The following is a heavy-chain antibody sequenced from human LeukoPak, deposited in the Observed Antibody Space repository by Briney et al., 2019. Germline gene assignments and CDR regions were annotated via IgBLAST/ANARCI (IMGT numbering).Heavy chain of an antibody. CDR3: ARRGAQDAFDI. J-gene: IGHJ3*02. CDR1: RFTFSNYA. V-gene: IGHV3-23*01. Sequence: GGSLRLSCAASRFTFSNYAMSWVRQAPGKGLEWVSTISGSGGSTYYADSVKGRFTISRDNSKNTLHLQMNSLRAEDTAVYYCARRGAQDAFDIWGQGTMVTVSS. CDR2: ISGSGGST. D-gene: IGHD3-10*01.